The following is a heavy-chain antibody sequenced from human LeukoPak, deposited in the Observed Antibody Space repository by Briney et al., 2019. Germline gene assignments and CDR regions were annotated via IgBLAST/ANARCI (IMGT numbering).Heavy chain of an antibody. V-gene: IGHV4-4*07. Sequence: SETLSLTCTVSGGSISSYSWSWIRQPAGQGLEWIGRIYISGNTNYNPSLKSRVTMSVDTSKNQLSLKLSSVTAADTAVYYCARGEGYSSSWYQPHFDYWGQGTLVTVSS. CDR1: GGSISSYS. J-gene: IGHJ4*02. D-gene: IGHD6-13*01. CDR2: IYISGNT. CDR3: ARGEGYSSSWYQPHFDY.